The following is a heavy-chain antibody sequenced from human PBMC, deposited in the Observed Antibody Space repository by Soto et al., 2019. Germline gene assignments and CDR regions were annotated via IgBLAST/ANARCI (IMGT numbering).Heavy chain of an antibody. CDR3: AKANRASTHSHDTSGSYPPIEGIDI. CDR2: ISYDGSNK. V-gene: IGHV3-30*18. J-gene: IGHJ3*02. Sequence: LRLSCAASGFTFSSYGMHWVRQAPGKGLEWVAVISYDGSNKYYADSVKGRFTISRDNSKNTLYLQMNSLRAEDTAVYYCAKANRASTHSHDTSGSYPPIEGIDIWGQGTMVTVSS. CDR1: GFTFSSYG. D-gene: IGHD3-22*01.